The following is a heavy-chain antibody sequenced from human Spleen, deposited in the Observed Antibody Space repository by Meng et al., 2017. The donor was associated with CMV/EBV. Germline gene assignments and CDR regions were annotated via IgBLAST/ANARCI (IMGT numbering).Heavy chain of an antibody. J-gene: IGHJ1*01. Sequence: YKMHWVRQAPGQVLGWLGWTNPKSGGTKYAQRFQGRVTMTMDTSINTAYMELTRLTTDDTSIYYCAKTDCSSSSCFSSAPEYFLRWGQGTLVTVSS. CDR2: TNPKSGGT. CDR1: YK. D-gene: IGHD2-2*01. V-gene: IGHV1-2*02. CDR3: AKTDCSSSSCFSSAPEYFLR.